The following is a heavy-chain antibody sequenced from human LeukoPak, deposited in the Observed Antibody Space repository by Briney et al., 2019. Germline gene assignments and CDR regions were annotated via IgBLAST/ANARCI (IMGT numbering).Heavy chain of an antibody. D-gene: IGHD5-12*01. CDR2: ISSSCSTI. CDR1: GFTFSSYE. V-gene: IGHV3-48*03. Sequence: GGPLRLSCAASGFTFSSYEMNWVHQAPGKGLEWVSYISSSCSTIYYADSVEGRFTISRDNAKNSLYLQMNSLRAEDTAVYYCARRSSYLPRAWLKRGYYFDYWGQGTLVTVSS. CDR3: ARRSSYLPRAWLKRGYYFDY. J-gene: IGHJ4*02.